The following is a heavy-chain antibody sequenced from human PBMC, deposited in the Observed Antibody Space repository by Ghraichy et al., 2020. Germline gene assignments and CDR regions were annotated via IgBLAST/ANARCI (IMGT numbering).Heavy chain of an antibody. D-gene: IGHD3-22*01. Sequence: LSLTCAASGFTFSSYAMSWVRQAPGKGLEWVSAISGSGGSTYYADSVKGRFTISRDNSKNTLYLQMNSLRAEDTAVYYCAKGSHYYDSSGFGLSGYWGQGTLVTVSS. V-gene: IGHV3-23*01. CDR2: ISGSGGST. CDR1: GFTFSSYA. CDR3: AKGSHYYDSSGFGLSGY. J-gene: IGHJ4*02.